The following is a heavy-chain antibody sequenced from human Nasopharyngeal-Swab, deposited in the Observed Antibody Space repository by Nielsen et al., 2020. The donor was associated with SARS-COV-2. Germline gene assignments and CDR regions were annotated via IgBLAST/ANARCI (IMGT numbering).Heavy chain of an antibody. V-gene: IGHV4-34*01. CDR2: INHSGST. CDR3: AREGTNSFDYYYGMDV. D-gene: IGHD1-1*01. CDR1: GGSFSGYY. J-gene: IGHJ6*02. Sequence: SETLSLTCAVYGGSFSGYYWSWIRQPPGKGLEWIGEINHSGSTNYSPSLKSRATISIDTSKNLLSLKLTSVTAADTAVYYCAREGTNSFDYYYGMDVWGQGTTVTVSS.